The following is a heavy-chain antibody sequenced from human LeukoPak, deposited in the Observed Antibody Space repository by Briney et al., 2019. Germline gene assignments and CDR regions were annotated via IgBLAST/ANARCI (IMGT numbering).Heavy chain of an antibody. Sequence: SETLSLSCAVYGGSFSGYYWSWIRQPPGKGLEWIGEINHSGSTNYNPSLKSRVTISVDTSKNQFSLKLSSVTAADTAVYYCARGFRSGLRQLTHGGYFQHWGQGTLVTVSS. CDR3: ARGFRSGLRQLTHGGYFQH. CDR1: GGSFSGYY. J-gene: IGHJ1*01. CDR2: INHSGST. V-gene: IGHV4-34*01. D-gene: IGHD6-13*01.